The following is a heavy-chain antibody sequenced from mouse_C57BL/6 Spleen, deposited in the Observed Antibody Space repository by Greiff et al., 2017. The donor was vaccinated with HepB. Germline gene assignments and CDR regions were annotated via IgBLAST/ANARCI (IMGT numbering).Heavy chain of an antibody. J-gene: IGHJ3*01. D-gene: IGHD1-1*01. CDR3: ARGYGSSYEGLAY. CDR2: INPSSGYT. Sequence: QVQLQQSGAELAKPGASVKLSCKASGYTITSYWMHWVKQRPGQGLEWIGYINPSSGYTKYNQKFKDKATLTADKSSSTAYMQLSSLTYEDSAVYYCARGYGSSYEGLAYWGQGTLVTVSA. CDR1: GYTITSYW. V-gene: IGHV1-7*01.